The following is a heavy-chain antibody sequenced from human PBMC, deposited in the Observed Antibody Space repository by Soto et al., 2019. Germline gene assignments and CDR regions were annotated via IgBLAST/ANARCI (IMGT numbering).Heavy chain of an antibody. CDR2: IYYSGST. V-gene: IGHV4-30-4*01. D-gene: IGHD2-15*01. CDR1: GGSVSSGDYY. J-gene: IGHJ5*02. CDR3: ARVHCSGGSCYSIGVAAPGYNWFDP. Sequence: QVQLQESGPGLVKPSQTLSLTCTVSGGSVSSGDYYWTWIRQPPGKGLEWIGYIYYSGSTYYSPSLKSRVPISVDTSKNQFSLKLSSVTAADTAVYYCARVHCSGGSCYSIGVAAPGYNWFDPWGQGTLVTVSS.